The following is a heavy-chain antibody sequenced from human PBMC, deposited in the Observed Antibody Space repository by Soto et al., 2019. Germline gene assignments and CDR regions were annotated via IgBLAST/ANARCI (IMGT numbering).Heavy chain of an antibody. J-gene: IGHJ6*02. V-gene: IGHV1-69*06. CDR3: ARAEPEDWNYGMDV. CDR2: IIPIFATP. CDR1: GGTFSTYA. D-gene: IGHD1-1*01. Sequence: QVQLLQSGAEVKKPVSSVKVSCKASGGTFSTYAISWVRQAPGQGLEWMGGIIPIFATPSYAQKFQGRVTITADKCTSTDYMALSSLGTEDTAVYYCARAEPEDWNYGMDVWGQGTTVTVSS.